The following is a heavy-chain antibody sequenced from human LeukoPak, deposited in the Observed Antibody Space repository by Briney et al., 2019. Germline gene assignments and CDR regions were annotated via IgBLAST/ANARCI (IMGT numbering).Heavy chain of an antibody. J-gene: IGHJ4*02. D-gene: IGHD6-25*01. CDR3: AKTLGIAATHPSN. CDR1: GFTFSSYA. CDR2: IFGSGTT. Sequence: GGSLRLSCAASGFTFSSYAMRWVRQAPGEGLEWDSGIFGSGTTYYTDSVKGRFTISRDNSKNTLYLQMSSLIAEDTAIYYCAKTLGIAATHPSNWGQGTLVTVSS. V-gene: IGHV3-23*01.